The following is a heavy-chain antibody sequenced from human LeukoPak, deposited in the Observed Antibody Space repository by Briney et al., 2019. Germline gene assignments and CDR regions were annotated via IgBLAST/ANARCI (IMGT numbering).Heavy chain of an antibody. V-gene: IGHV3-74*01. CDR3: ARVTSSGFYDAFDI. CDR1: GFTFSSYW. CDR2: INSDGSST. J-gene: IGHJ3*02. Sequence: GGSLRLSCAASGFTFSSYWMHWVRQAPGKGLVWVSRINSDGSSTSYADSVKGRFTISRDNAKNTLYLQMNSLRAEDTAVYYCARVTSSGFYDAFDIWGQGTMLTVSS. D-gene: IGHD6-19*01.